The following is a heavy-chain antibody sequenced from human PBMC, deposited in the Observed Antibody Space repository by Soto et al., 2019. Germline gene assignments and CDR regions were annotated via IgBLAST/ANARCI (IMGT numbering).Heavy chain of an antibody. J-gene: IGHJ4*02. V-gene: IGHV1-46*03. CDR2: IIPSGGST. D-gene: IGHD4-17*01. Sequence: ASVKVSCKASGVTFSSYAIGWVRQAPGQGLEWMGVIIPSGGSTSYAQKFQGRVTMTRDTSTSTVYMELSSLRSEDTAVYYCASGGDYGYWGQGTLVTVSS. CDR1: GVTFSSYA. CDR3: ASGGDYGY.